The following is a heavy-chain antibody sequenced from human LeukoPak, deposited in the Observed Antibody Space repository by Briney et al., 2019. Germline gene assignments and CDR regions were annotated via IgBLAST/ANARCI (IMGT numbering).Heavy chain of an antibody. Sequence: ASVKVSCKASGYTFTSYGISWVRQAPGQGLEWMGWISAYNGNTNYAQKLQGRVTMTTDTSTSTAYMELSSLRSEDTAVYYCATSSGSCSSTSCYVDGLDPWGQGTLVIVSS. V-gene: IGHV1-18*01. CDR3: ATSSGSCSSTSCYVDGLDP. CDR2: ISAYNGNT. CDR1: GYTFTSYG. J-gene: IGHJ5*02. D-gene: IGHD2-2*01.